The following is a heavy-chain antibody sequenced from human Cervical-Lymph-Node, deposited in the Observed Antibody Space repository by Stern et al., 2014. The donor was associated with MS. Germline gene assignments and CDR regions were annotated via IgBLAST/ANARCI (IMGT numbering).Heavy chain of an antibody. CDR3: ARVNGGNSDWFDP. D-gene: IGHD4-23*01. V-gene: IGHV5-51*01. J-gene: IGHJ5*02. Sequence: EVQLVESGAEVKKPGESLKISCKASGYMFASHWIGWVRQMPGKGLEWMGIIDPGDSQTIYSPASPGPVTISVDKSTSTAYLQWSSLKASDTAMYYCARVNGGNSDWFDPWGQGTLVTVSS. CDR1: GYMFASHW. CDR2: IDPGDSQT.